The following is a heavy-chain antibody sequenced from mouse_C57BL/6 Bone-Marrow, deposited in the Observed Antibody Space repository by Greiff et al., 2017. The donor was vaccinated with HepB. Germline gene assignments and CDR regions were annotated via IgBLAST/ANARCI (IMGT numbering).Heavy chain of an antibody. V-gene: IGHV1-81*01. CDR2: IYPRSGNT. D-gene: IGHD1-1*01. CDR1: GYTFTSYG. CDR3: ARGITTVVEGYAMDY. Sequence: VQLVESGAELARPGASVKLSCKASGYTFTSYGISWVKQRTGQGLEWIGEIYPRSGNTYYNEKFKGKATLTADKSSSTAYMELRSLTSEDSAVYFCARGITTVVEGYAMDYWGQGTSVTVSS. J-gene: IGHJ4*01.